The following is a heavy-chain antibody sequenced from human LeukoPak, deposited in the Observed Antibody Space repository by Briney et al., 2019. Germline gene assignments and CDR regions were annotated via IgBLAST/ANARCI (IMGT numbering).Heavy chain of an antibody. CDR1: GGTFSSYA. D-gene: IGHD2-15*01. J-gene: IGHJ4*02. V-gene: IGHV1-69*05. CDR2: IIPIFGTA. CDR3: ARGYCSGGSCPFDY. Sequence: SVKVSCTASGGTFSSYAISWVRQAPGQGLEWMGGIIPIFGTANYAQKFQGRVTITTDESTSTAYMELSSLRSEDTAVYYCARGYCSGGSCPFDYWGQGTLVTVSS.